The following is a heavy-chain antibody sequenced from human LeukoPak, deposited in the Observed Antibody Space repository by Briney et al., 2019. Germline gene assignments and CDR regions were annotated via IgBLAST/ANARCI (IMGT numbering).Heavy chain of an antibody. CDR1: RFTFSSNY. V-gene: IGHV3-53*04. D-gene: IGHD3-10*01. CDR3: ARANMVHDAFDI. CDR2: IYSGGST. J-gene: IGHJ3*02. Sequence: GGSVRLSCAPSRFTFSSNYISWVRQAPGKGLEWVSVIYSGGSTYYADSVKGRFTISRHNSKNTLYLQMNSLRAEDTAVYYCARANMVHDAFDIWGQGTMVTVSS.